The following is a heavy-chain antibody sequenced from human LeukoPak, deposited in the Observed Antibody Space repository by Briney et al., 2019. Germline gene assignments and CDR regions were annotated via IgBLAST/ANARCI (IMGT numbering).Heavy chain of an antibody. V-gene: IGHV3-7*01. CDR2: INEDGSGK. CDR3: ARDDGDV. Sequence: GGSLRLSCVSSGFTFSNYWMKWVRQAPGKGLEWVASINEDGSGKFSVGSVKDRTTISRDNTRNSLDLQINSLTVEDTAIYYCARDDGDVWGTGTTVTVSS. J-gene: IGHJ6*04. CDR1: GFTFSNYW.